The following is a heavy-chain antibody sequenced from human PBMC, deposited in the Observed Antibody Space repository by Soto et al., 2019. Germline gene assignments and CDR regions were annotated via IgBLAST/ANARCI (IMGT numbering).Heavy chain of an antibody. CDR1: GFTFDDYA. V-gene: IGHV3-9*01. CDR3: AKDSYSSGLRYYFDY. Sequence: DVQLVESGGGLVQPGRSLRLSCAASGFTFDDYAMHWVRQAPGKGLEWVSGISWNSGSIGYADSVKGRFTISRDNAKNSLYLQMNSLRAEDTALYYCAKDSYSSGLRYYFDYWGQGTLVTVSS. CDR2: ISWNSGSI. J-gene: IGHJ4*02. D-gene: IGHD6-19*01.